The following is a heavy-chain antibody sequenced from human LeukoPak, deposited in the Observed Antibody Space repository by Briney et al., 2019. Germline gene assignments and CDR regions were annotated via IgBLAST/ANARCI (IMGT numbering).Heavy chain of an antibody. Sequence: ASVKVSCKASGYTFTGYYMHWVRQAPGQGLEWMGWINPNSGGTNYAQKFQGWVTMTRDTSISTAYMELSRLRSDDTAVYYCARTGIAARPGYWGDPGGIDAFDIWGQGTMVTVSS. CDR3: ARTGIAARPGYWGDPGGIDAFDI. J-gene: IGHJ3*02. CDR2: INPNSGGT. D-gene: IGHD6-6*01. V-gene: IGHV1-2*04. CDR1: GYTFTGYY.